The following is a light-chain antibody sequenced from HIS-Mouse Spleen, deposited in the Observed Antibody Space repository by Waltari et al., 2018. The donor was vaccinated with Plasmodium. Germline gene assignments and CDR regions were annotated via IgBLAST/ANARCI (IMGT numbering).Light chain of an antibody. V-gene: IGKV1-39*01. CDR3: QQYGSSPPYT. CDR2: AAS. Sequence: DIQMTQSPSSLSASVGDRVTITCRASQSISNYLNWYQQKPGKAHKFLIYAASTLQSGVPSRFSGSGSGTDFTLTISSLQPEDFATYYCQQYGSSPPYTFGQGTKLEIK. J-gene: IGKJ2*01. CDR1: QSISNY.